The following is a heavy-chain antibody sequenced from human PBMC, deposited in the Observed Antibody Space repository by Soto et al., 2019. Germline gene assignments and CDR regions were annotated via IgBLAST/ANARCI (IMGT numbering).Heavy chain of an antibody. V-gene: IGHV3-30-3*01. D-gene: IGHD5-18*01. J-gene: IGHJ4*02. CDR3: ARDPHSYGFVGYFDY. CDR1: GFTFSSYA. CDR2: ISYDGSNK. Sequence: PGGSLRLSCAASGFTFSSYAMHWVRQAPGKGLEWVAVISYDGSNKYYADSVKGRFTISRDNSKNTLYLQMNSLRAEDTAVYYCARDPHSYGFVGYFDYWGQGTLVTVSS.